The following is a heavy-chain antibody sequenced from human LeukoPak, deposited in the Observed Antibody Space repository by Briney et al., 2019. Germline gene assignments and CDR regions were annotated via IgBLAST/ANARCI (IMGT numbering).Heavy chain of an antibody. CDR2: INPSGGST. V-gene: IGHV1-46*01. CDR3: ARAGYCSGGSCYGWFDP. J-gene: IGHJ5*02. D-gene: IGHD2-15*01. CDR1: GYTFTSYY. Sequence: GASVKVSCKASGYTFTSYYMHWVRQAPGQGLEWMGIINPSGGSTSYAQKFQGRVTMTRNTSISTAYMELSSLRSEDTAVYYCARAGYCSGGSCYGWFDPWGQGTLVTVSS.